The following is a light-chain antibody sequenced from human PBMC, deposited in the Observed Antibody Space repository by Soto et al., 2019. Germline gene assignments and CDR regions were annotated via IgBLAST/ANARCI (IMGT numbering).Light chain of an antibody. V-gene: IGLV2-23*02. J-gene: IGLJ2*01. Sequence: QSVLTQPASVSGSPGHSITISCTGSSSDVGPYNLVSWYQHHPGKAPKLMISEVVKRPSGVSNRFSGSKSGNTASLTISGLQAEDEADYYCCSYAGSSMFVFGGGTKLTVL. CDR2: EVV. CDR1: SSDVGPYNL. CDR3: CSYAGSSMFV.